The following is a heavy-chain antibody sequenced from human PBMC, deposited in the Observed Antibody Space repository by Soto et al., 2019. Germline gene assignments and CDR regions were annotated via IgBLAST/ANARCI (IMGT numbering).Heavy chain of an antibody. V-gene: IGHV4-4*02. CDR1: GDSISSSKW. CDR2: IYHSGST. Sequence: PSETLSLTCAVSGDSISSSKWWSWVRQPPGKGLEWIGEIYHSGSTNYNPSLKSRVTISVDKSKNQFSLKLSSVTAADTAVYYCARIYCSGGSCHPPDAFDICGQRTTVTVS. D-gene: IGHD2-15*01. CDR3: ARIYCSGGSCHPPDAFDI. J-gene: IGHJ3*02.